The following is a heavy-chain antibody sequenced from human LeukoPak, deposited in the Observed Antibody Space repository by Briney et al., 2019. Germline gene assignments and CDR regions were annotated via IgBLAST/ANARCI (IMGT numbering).Heavy chain of an antibody. V-gene: IGHV1-18*01. J-gene: IGHJ4*02. CDR1: GYTFTSYA. CDR3: VRAERTAITHDY. D-gene: IGHD5-18*01. Sequence: ASVKVSCKASGYTFTSYAMNWVRQAPGQGLEWMGWISAYNGHTNYAQKLQDRVTMTTDTSTSTAFMELRSLRSDDTAVYYCVRAERTAITHDYWGQGTQVTVSS. CDR2: ISAYNGHT.